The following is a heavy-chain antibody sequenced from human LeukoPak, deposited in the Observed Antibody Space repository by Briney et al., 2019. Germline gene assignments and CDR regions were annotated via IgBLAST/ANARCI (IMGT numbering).Heavy chain of an antibody. Sequence: SETLSLTCAVYGGSFSGYYWSWIRQPPGKGLEWIGEINHSGSTNYNPSLKSRVTISVDTSKNQFSLKLSSVTAADTAVYYCATIAAAGTRVFDIWGQGTMVTVSS. J-gene: IGHJ3*02. CDR3: ATIAAAGTRVFDI. D-gene: IGHD6-13*01. CDR2: INHSGST. V-gene: IGHV4-34*01. CDR1: GGSFSGYY.